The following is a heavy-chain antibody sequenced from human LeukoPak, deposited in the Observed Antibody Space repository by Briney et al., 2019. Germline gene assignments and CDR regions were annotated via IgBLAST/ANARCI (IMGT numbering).Heavy chain of an antibody. V-gene: IGHV3-53*01. CDR1: GFTVSSNY. D-gene: IGHD3-22*01. Sequence: GGSLRLSCAASGFTVSSNYMSWVRQAPGKGLEWVSVIYSGGSTYYADSVKGRFTISRDNSKNTLYLQMNSLRAEDTAVYYCARRYYDSSGYYYSTGFDYWGQGTLVTVSP. J-gene: IGHJ4*02. CDR2: IYSGGST. CDR3: ARRYYDSSGYYYSTGFDY.